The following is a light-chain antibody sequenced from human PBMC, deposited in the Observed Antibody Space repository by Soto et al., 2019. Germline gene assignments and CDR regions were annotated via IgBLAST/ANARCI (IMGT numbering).Light chain of an antibody. CDR2: STN. CDR1: SGAVTSGYY. CDR3: LLSYNGPYV. J-gene: IGLJ1*01. Sequence: QTVVTQEPSLTVSPGGTVTLTCASSSGAVTSGYYPNWFQQKPGQAPRPLIYSTNNKHSWTPARFSGSLLGGKAALTLSSVQPDDEAEYYCLLSYNGPYVVGTGTKVTVL. V-gene: IGLV7-43*01.